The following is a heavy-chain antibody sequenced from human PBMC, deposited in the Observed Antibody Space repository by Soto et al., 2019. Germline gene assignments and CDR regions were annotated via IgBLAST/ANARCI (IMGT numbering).Heavy chain of an antibody. CDR3: GRDRYLHFYDS. CDR2: IYHSGST. V-gene: IGHV4-31*03. D-gene: IGHD3-16*01. CDR1: GVSISTSSNY. J-gene: IGHJ4*02. Sequence: PSETLSLTCTVSGVSISTSSNYWTWIRQHPGRGLEYIGSIYHSGSTYYNPSFESRVIISLDKSNNQFSLRLNSVKAADTAMYYCGRDRYLHFYDSWGPGSLVTVSS.